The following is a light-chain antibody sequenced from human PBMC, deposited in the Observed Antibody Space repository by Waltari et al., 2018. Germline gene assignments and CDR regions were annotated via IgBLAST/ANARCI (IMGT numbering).Light chain of an antibody. Sequence: DIQMTPSPSSLSASVGDRVTITCQASKGISNYLNCYQQKPGKAPKLLIYDASNLETGVPSRFSGRGSGTDFTFTISSLQPEDIATYYCQQYDHLPSFGQGTRLEIK. CDR1: KGISNY. CDR2: DAS. J-gene: IGKJ5*01. CDR3: QQYDHLPS. V-gene: IGKV1-33*01.